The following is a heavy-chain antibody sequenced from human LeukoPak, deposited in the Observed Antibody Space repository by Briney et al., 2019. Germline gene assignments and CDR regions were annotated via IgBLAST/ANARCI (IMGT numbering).Heavy chain of an antibody. CDR2: ISAYNGNT. Sequence: ALVKVSCKASGYTFTSYGISWVRQAPGQGLEWMGWISAYNGNTNYAQKLQGRVTMTTDTSTSTAYMELRSLRSDDTAVYYCARVVYCSSTSCYTTYYMDVWGKGTTVTVSS. CDR3: ARVVYCSSTSCYTTYYMDV. J-gene: IGHJ6*03. CDR1: GYTFTSYG. D-gene: IGHD2-2*02. V-gene: IGHV1-18*01.